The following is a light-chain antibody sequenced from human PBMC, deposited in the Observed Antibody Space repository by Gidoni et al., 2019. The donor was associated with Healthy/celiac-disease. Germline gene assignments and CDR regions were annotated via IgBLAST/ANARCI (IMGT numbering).Light chain of an antibody. V-gene: IGLV3-1*01. CDR2: QDS. CDR1: KLGDKY. Sequence: EVPQPPSVSVSPGQTASITCSGDKLGDKYACWYQQKPGQSPVLVIYQDSKRPSGIPERFSGSNSGNTATLTISGTQAMDEADYYCQAWDSSAPVVFGGGTKLTVL. J-gene: IGLJ2*01. CDR3: QAWDSSAPVV.